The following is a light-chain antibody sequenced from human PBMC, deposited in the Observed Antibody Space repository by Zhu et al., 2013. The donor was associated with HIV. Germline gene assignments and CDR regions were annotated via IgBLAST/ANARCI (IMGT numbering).Light chain of an antibody. V-gene: IGLV2-8*01. J-gene: IGLJ1*01. CDR3: ASHTDNNFV. CDR1: SSDVGGYNY. Sequence: QSALTQPPSASGSPGQSVTISCTGTSSDVGGYNYVSWYQHRPGKAPKLIIYEVSQRPSGVPDRFSGSKSGNTASLTVSGLQAEDEADYYCASHTDNNFVFGSGTSVSVL. CDR2: EVS.